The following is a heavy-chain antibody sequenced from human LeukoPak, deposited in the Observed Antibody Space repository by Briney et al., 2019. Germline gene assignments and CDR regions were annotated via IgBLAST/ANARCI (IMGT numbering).Heavy chain of an antibody. D-gene: IGHD3-10*01. J-gene: IGHJ4*02. CDR3: ASDRIWFGESTSEY. V-gene: IGHV4-39*01. CDR1: GASIISSSFW. Sequence: SETLSLTCTVSGASIISSSFWWGWIRQPPGKGLEWIGSIYYSGVSYYNTSLKSRVTISVDTSKNQFSLNLNSVTAADTAFYYCASDRIWFGESTSEYWGQGTLVTVSS. CDR2: IYYSGVS.